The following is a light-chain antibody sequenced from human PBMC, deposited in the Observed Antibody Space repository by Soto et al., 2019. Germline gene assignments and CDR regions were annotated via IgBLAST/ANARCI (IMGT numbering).Light chain of an antibody. CDR3: QKYNSAPWT. J-gene: IGKJ1*01. CDR2: AAS. V-gene: IGKV1-27*01. CDR1: QVISNY. Sequence: DIQITQSPSSLSSSVGDRVTITCRSSQVISNYLAWYQQKPGKVPKLLIYAASTLQSGVPSRFSGSGSGTDFTLTISSLQPEDVATYYCQKYNSAPWTFGQGTKVDIK.